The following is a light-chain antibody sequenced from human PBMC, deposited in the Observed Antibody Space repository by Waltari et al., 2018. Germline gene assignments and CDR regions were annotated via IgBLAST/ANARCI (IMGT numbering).Light chain of an antibody. J-gene: IGKJ3*01. CDR2: WAS. Sequence: EIVMTQSPATLSLSPGERATLSCRASQSVLYSSNNKNYLAWYQQKPGQPPKLLIYWASTRESGVPDRFSGSGSGTDFTLTISSLQAEDVAVYYCQQYYTTPFTFGPGTKVDIK. V-gene: IGKV4-1*01. CDR3: QQYYTTPFT. CDR1: QSVLYSSNNKNY.